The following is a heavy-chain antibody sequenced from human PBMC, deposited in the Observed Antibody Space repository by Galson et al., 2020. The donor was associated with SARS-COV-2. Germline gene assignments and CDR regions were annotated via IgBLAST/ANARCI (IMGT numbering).Heavy chain of an antibody. CDR1: GYTFTTYY. V-gene: IGHV1-2*06. J-gene: IGHJ4*02. D-gene: IGHD1-26*01. Sequence: ASVKVSCKASGYTFTTYYLHWVRQAPGQGLEWMGRISTNSGGTSYAQKFQGRVTMTRDTSISTAYMELSRLTSDDTAVYYCARDGVMGATHPFDYWGQGTLVTVSS. CDR2: ISTNSGGT. CDR3: ARDGVMGATHPFDY.